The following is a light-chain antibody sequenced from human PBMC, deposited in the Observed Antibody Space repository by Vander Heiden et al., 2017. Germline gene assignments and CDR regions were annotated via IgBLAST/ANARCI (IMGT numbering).Light chain of an antibody. CDR3: SSYTSSSTWV. CDR2: DVS. CDR1: SSDVGTYGY. Sequence: QSALTHPASVSGSPGQSITISCTGTSSDVGTYGYVSWYQQRPGKAPKLIIYDVSNRPSGVSNRISGSKSGNTASLTISGLQAEDEADYYCSSYTSSSTWVFGGGTKLTVL. J-gene: IGLJ3*02. V-gene: IGLV2-14*01.